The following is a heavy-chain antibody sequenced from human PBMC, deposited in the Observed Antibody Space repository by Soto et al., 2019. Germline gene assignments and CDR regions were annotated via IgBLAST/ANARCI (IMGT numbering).Heavy chain of an antibody. CDR2: LSRSTGSTR. V-gene: IGHV3-11*01. D-gene: IGHD5-12*01. Sequence: QVQLVDSGGGLVKPGGSLRLSCAASGFTLNDYYMSWIRQVPGKGLEWVSYLSRSTGSTRYFADSVRGRFTISRDNARNSLYLQMNCLSDEDTAVYYCARQSSDGYNYPDYWGQGTLVTVSS. J-gene: IGHJ4*02. CDR3: ARQSSDGYNYPDY. CDR1: GFTLNDYY.